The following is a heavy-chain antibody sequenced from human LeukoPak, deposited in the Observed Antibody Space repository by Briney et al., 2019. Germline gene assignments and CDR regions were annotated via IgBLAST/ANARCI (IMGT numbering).Heavy chain of an antibody. CDR1: GFTFSSYG. D-gene: IGHD6-6*01. V-gene: IGHV3-30*02. J-gene: IGHJ4*02. Sequence: PGGSLRLSCAAPGFTFSSYGMHWVRQAPGKALEWVAFRRYDGSNKYYADSVKGRFTISRDNSKNTLYLQMNSLRAEDTAVYYCANRPKDGVDYWGQGTLGTVSS. CDR3: ANRPKDGVDY. CDR2: RRYDGSNK.